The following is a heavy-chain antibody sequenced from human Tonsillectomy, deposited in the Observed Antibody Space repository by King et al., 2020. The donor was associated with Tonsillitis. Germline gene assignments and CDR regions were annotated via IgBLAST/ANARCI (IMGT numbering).Heavy chain of an antibody. V-gene: IGHV3-9*01. J-gene: IGHJ4*02. CDR1: AFPLADYP. D-gene: IGHD3-10*01. Sequence: VQLVESGGGLVQPRPPPRLSPPAAAFPLADYPLHSVRPAPRQRLDSASGLSWNRGSIGYADPVKGRFTISSDNAKNSLYLQMNSLGTEDTALSYCAKGKVDRSFDYWGQGTLVTVSS. CDR3: AKGKVDRSFDY. CDR2: LSWNRGSI.